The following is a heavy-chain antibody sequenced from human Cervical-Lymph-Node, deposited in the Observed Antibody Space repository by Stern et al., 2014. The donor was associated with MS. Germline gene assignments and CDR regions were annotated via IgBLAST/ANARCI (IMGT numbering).Heavy chain of an antibody. Sequence: QLVQSGAEVKKAGESLKISCKGSGYSFTSYWIGWVRQMPGKGLEWMVVIYPGDSDTRSSPSFQGQVTVSADKSITTAYLQWTSLKASDTAMYYCAIGSLTEFDDWGQGTLVTVSS. CDR1: GYSFTSYW. V-gene: IGHV5-51*03. J-gene: IGHJ4*02. CDR3: AIGSLTEFDD. CDR2: IYPGDSDT. D-gene: IGHD1-14*01.